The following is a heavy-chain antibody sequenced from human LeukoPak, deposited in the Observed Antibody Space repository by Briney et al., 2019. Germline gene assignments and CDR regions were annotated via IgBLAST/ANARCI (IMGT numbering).Heavy chain of an antibody. CDR1: GLTFSSYW. CDR2: INSDGSST. V-gene: IGHV3-74*01. J-gene: IGHJ4*02. Sequence: GGSLRLSCAASGLTFSSYWMHWVRQAPGKGLVWVSRINSDGSSTSYADSVKGRFTISRDNAKNTLYLQMNSLRAEDTAVYYCARVAAAAGTDYFDYWGQGTLVTVSS. D-gene: IGHD6-13*01. CDR3: ARVAAAAGTDYFDY.